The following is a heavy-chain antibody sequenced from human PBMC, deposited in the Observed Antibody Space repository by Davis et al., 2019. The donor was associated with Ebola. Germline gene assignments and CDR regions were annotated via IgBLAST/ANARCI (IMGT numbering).Heavy chain of an antibody. Sequence: PGGSLRLSCAASGFPFSAYAMSWVRQAPGKGLQWVSSISISADRTYYADSVKGRFTISRDNFVDTLYLQMNSLRAEDTAVYYCANEIRPNDYWGQGTLVTVSS. CDR2: ISISADRT. J-gene: IGHJ4*02. V-gene: IGHV3-23*01. CDR1: GFPFSAYA. CDR3: ANEIRPNDY.